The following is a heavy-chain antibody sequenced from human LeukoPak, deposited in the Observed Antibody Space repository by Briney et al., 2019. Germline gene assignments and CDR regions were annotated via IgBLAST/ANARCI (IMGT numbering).Heavy chain of an antibody. CDR2: INPSGGST. CDR1: GYTFTSYY. V-gene: IGHV1-46*01. D-gene: IGHD6-13*01. Sequence: ASVKVSCKASGYTFTSYYMHWVRQAPGQGLEWMGIINPSGGSTSYAQKFQGRVTMTRDTSTSTVYMELSSLRSEDTAVYYCARLPARISSSWPRASYYYYMDVWGKGTTVTVSS. J-gene: IGHJ6*03. CDR3: ARLPARISSSWPRASYYYYMDV.